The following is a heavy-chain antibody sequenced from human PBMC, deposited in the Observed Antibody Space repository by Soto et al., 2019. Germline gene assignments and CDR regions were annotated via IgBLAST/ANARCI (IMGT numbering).Heavy chain of an antibody. J-gene: IGHJ2*01. CDR1: GGSVSSSSYY. D-gene: IGHD4-17*01. Sequence: QVQLQESGPGLVKPSETLSLTCTVSGGSVSSSSYYWSWIRQPPGKGLEWIGYIYYSGSTNYNPSLKSRATVSVDTSKTPFSLKLTSLTAADTAVYYCARYNGDYGKWYFDLWGRGTLVTVSS. CDR2: IYYSGST. V-gene: IGHV4-61*01. CDR3: ARYNGDYGKWYFDL.